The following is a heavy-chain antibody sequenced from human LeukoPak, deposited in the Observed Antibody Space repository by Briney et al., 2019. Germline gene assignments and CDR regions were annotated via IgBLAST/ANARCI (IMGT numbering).Heavy chain of an antibody. J-gene: IGHJ4*02. V-gene: IGHV3-48*01. CDR3: ARDLAYALFDY. Sequence: GGSLRLSCAASGFTFSSYSMNWVRQAPGKGLEWVSYISSSSDFIYHADSVKGRFTISRDNAKNSLYLQMNSLRAEDTAVYFCARDLAYALFDYWGQGTLVTVSS. CDR2: ISSSSDFI. D-gene: IGHD3-16*01. CDR1: GFTFSSYS.